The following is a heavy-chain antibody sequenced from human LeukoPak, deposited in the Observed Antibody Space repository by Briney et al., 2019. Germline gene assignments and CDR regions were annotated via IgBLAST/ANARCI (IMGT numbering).Heavy chain of an antibody. Sequence: GGSLRLSCAASGITVTSNHMSWVRQAPGKELEWGSVIYSGGSTYYADSVKGRFTISRDNSKNTLYLQMDSLRTEDTAVYFCAKLYNYGYINWGQGTLVTVSS. J-gene: IGHJ4*02. CDR3: AKLYNYGYIN. D-gene: IGHD5-18*01. CDR1: GITVTSNH. CDR2: IYSGGST. V-gene: IGHV3-66*01.